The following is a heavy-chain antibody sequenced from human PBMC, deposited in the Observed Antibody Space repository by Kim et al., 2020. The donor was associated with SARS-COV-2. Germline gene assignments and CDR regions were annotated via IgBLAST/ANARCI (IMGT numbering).Heavy chain of an antibody. CDR1: GFTFNNYA. V-gene: IGHV3-30*18. J-gene: IGHJ3*01. Sequence: GGSLRLSCGASGFTFNNYAMHWVRQAPGKGLEWVAVISYDGSIKYYADSVKGQFTVSRDSSHNTLYLQMRSLRPEDTALYYCAKSLAFFLVGEGLDAFD. CDR3: AKSLAFFLVGEGLDAFD. D-gene: IGHD3-3*01. CDR2: ISYDGSIK.